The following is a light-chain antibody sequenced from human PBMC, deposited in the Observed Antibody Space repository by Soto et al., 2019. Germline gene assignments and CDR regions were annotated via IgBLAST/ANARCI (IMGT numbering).Light chain of an antibody. V-gene: IGKV1-5*03. J-gene: IGKJ1*01. CDR1: QSIGGW. CDR3: DEHNSYIPT. Sequence: DIQMTQSPSTLSASVGDRVTITCRASQSIGGWLAWYQQKPGKAPKLLIYEASVLQNGVPSRFSGSGSGTEFTLAISSLQPDDFATFYCDEHNSYIPTFGPGTKVDMK. CDR2: EAS.